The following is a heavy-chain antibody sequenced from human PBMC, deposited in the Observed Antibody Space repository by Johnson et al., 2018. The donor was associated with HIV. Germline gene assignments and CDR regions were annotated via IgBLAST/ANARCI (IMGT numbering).Heavy chain of an antibody. CDR2: ISWNSGSI. D-gene: IGHD3-3*01. CDR1: GFTFDDYA. Sequence: VQLVESGGGLVQPGRSLRLSCAASGFTFDDYAMHWVRQAPGKGLEWVSGISWNSGSIGYADSVKGRFTISRDNAKNSLYLQMTSLRAEDTALYYCAKATLLESGFDIWGQGTLVTVSS. V-gene: IGHV3-9*01. J-gene: IGHJ3*02. CDR3: AKATLLESGFDI.